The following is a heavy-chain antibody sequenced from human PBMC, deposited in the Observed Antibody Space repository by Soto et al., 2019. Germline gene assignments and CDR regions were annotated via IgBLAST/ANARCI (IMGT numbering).Heavy chain of an antibody. CDR2: IYSGGST. V-gene: IGHV3-53*01. J-gene: IGHJ6*02. D-gene: IGHD3-16*01. CDR3: ARDLGYYYGMDV. CDR1: GFTVSSNY. Sequence: GGSLRLSCAASGFTVSSNYMSWVRQAPGKGLEWVSVIYSGGSTYYADSVKGRFTISRDNSKNTLYLQMNSLRAEDTAVYYCARDLGYYYGMDVWGQGTTVTVSS.